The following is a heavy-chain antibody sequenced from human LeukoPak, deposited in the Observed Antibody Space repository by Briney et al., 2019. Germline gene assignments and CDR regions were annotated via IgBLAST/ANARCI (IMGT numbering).Heavy chain of an antibody. CDR3: ARERSQWELWLM. V-gene: IGHV1-69*13. Sequence: LRASVKVSCKTSGGTFSNYAISRVRQAPGQGLEWMGGIIPIFGTANYAQKFQGRVTITADESTSTAYMGLSSLRSEDTAVYYCARERSQWELWLMWGQGTLVTVSS. D-gene: IGHD1-26*01. CDR1: GGTFSNYA. J-gene: IGHJ4*02. CDR2: IIPIFGTA.